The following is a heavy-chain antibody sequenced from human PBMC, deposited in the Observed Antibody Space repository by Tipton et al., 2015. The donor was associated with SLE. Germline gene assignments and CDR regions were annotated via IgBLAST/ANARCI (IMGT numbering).Heavy chain of an antibody. CDR2: IYPSGST. V-gene: IGHV4-61*09. Sequence: TLSLTCTVSGGSVTRGISYLSWIQQPAGKGLEWIGQIYPSGSTDYNPSLKSRVTISVDTSKNHFSLKLSSVTAADTAVYYCARDQDWGAAAGWGDAFDIWGQGTMVTVSS. D-gene: IGHD6-13*01. J-gene: IGHJ3*02. CDR1: GGSVTRGISY. CDR3: ARDQDWGAAAGWGDAFDI.